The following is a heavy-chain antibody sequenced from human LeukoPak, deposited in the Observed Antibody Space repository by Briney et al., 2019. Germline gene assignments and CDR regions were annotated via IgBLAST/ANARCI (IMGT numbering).Heavy chain of an antibody. CDR3: ARDPVPATARHFDY. CDR2: TSSDGNIK. V-gene: IGHV3-30-3*01. J-gene: IGHJ4*02. Sequence: GGSLRLSCAASGFTVSSSYMSWVRQAPGKGLEWAAVTSSDGNIKYYADSVKGRFTISRDNSKNTLYLQMNSLRGEDTGVYYCARDPVPATARHFDYWGQGTLVTVSS. D-gene: IGHD1-1*01. CDR1: GFTVSSSY.